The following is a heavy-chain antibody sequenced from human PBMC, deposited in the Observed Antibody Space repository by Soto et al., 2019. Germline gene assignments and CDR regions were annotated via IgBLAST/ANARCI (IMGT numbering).Heavy chain of an antibody. CDR2: IGTAGDT. Sequence: PGGSLRLSCAASGFTFSSYDMHWVHQATGKGLEWVSAIGTAGDTYYPGSVKGRFTISRENAKNSLYLQMNSLRAGDTAVYYCARALDTAMALPDYWGQGTLVTVSS. CDR3: ARALDTAMALPDY. D-gene: IGHD5-18*01. J-gene: IGHJ4*02. V-gene: IGHV3-13*04. CDR1: GFTFSSYD.